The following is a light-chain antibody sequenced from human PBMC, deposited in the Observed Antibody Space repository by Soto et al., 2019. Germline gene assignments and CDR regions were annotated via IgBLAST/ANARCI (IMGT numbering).Light chain of an antibody. CDR3: LQHNSYPRT. Sequence: DIQMTQSPSAMSASVGVRVTITCRTSQGISHYVAWFQQKRGKVPKRLIYTASSLQSGVPSRFSGSGSGTEFTLTISSLQPEDFATYYCLQHNSYPRTFGQGTKVEIK. J-gene: IGKJ1*01. CDR2: TAS. CDR1: QGISHY. V-gene: IGKV1-17*03.